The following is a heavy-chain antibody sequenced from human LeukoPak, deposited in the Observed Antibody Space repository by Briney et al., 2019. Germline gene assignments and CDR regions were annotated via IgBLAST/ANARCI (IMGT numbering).Heavy chain of an antibody. D-gene: IGHD6-25*01. CDR1: GFTFNHFW. CDR2: INNDGTAT. V-gene: IGHV3-74*01. Sequence: GGSLSLSCAVSGFTFNHFWLHWVGQVPGKGLVWVSGINNDGTATFYAVSVKASFTISRDNAKHTVYLQMNGLRGEYRTVYYCATVSEYWGQGTLVTVSS. J-gene: IGHJ4*02. CDR3: ATVSEY.